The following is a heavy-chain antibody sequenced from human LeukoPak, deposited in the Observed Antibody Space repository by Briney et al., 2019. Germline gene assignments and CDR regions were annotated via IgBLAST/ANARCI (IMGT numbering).Heavy chain of an antibody. D-gene: IGHD3-10*01. J-gene: IGHJ5*02. V-gene: IGHV1-8*01. CDR1: GYTFTSYD. Sequence: ASVKVSCKDSGYTFTSYDINWVRQATGQGLEWMGWMNPNSGNTGYAQKFQGRVTMTRNTSISTAYMELSSLRSEDTAVYYCANMVRGAGWFDPWGQGTLVTVSS. CDR2: MNPNSGNT. CDR3: ANMVRGAGWFDP.